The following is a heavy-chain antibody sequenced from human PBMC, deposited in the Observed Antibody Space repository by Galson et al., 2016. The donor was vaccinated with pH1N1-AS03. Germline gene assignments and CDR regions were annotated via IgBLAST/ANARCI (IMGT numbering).Heavy chain of an antibody. CDR3: ATDGADWDTYHYGSGSSN. D-gene: IGHD3-10*01. J-gene: IGHJ4*02. V-gene: IGHV3-7*03. Sequence: SLRLSCAASGFTFSSYWMSWVRQAPGKGLEWVANIKQDGSEKYYVDSMKVRFTISRDNAKNSLYLQMNSLRAEDTAFYYCATDGADWDTYHYGSGSSNWGQGTLVTVSS. CDR2: IKQDGSEK. CDR1: GFTFSSYW.